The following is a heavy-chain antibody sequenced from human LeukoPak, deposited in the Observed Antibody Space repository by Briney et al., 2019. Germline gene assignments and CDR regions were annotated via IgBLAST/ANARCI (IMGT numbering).Heavy chain of an antibody. D-gene: IGHD5-18*01. V-gene: IGHV3-66*01. J-gene: IGHJ4*02. CDR2: IYSGGST. Sequence: ETLSLTCAVYGGSFSGYYWSWIRQPPGKGLEWVSVIYSGGSTYYADSVKGRFTISRDNSKNTLYLQMNSLRAEDTAVYYCARDHSSYGFDYWGQGTLVTVSS. CDR3: ARDHSSYGFDY. CDR1: GGSFSGYY.